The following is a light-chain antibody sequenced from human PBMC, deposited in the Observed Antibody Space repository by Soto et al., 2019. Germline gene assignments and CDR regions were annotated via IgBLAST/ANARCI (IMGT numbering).Light chain of an antibody. Sequence: EIVLTQSPGTLSLSPGERATLSCRASQSVTSRFFAWYQHKPGQAPRLLMYGASSRATGIPARFSGSGSGTEFTLTISSLQSEDFAVYYCQQYNNWPATFGQGTKVDIK. CDR1: QSVTSRF. CDR3: QQYNNWPAT. J-gene: IGKJ1*01. CDR2: GAS. V-gene: IGKV3-15*01.